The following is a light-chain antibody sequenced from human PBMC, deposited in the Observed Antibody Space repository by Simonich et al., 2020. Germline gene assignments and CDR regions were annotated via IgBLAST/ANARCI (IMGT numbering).Light chain of an antibody. CDR3: MQALQTPQFT. CDR2: LGS. J-gene: IGKJ3*01. Sequence: DIVMTQSPLSLPVTPGEPASISCRSSQSLLHSNGYNYLVWYLQKPGQSPQLLIYLGSNRASGVPDRFSGSGSGTDFTLKISRVEAEDVGVYYCMQALQTPQFTFGPGTKVDIK. V-gene: IGKV2-28*01. CDR1: QSLLHSNGYNY.